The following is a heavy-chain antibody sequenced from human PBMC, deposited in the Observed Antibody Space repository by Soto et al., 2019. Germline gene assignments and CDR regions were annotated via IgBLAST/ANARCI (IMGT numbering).Heavy chain of an antibody. D-gene: IGHD4-17*01. J-gene: IGHJ4*02. CDR2: IIPIFGTA. Sequence: QVQLVQSGAEVKKPGSSVKVSCKASGGTFSSYAISWVRQAPGQGLEWMGGIIPIFGTASYAQKFQGRVTITADESTSTAYMELSSLRSEDTAVYYCAREGGTVTTLYPAYWGQGTLVTVSS. V-gene: IGHV1-69*01. CDR1: GGTFSSYA. CDR3: AREGGTVTTLYPAY.